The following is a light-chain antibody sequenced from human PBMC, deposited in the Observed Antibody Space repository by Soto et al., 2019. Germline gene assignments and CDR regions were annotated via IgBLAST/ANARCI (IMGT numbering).Light chain of an antibody. Sequence: IQRTQSPSSLSASVDDRVIITCRASQSISNHLNWYQQKPGKAPKLLIFAASSLQSGVPSRFSGSRSGPDFTLTISSLQPEDFATYYCQQSYSSPPTFGQGTKV. CDR1: QSISNH. CDR2: AAS. CDR3: QQSYSSPPT. V-gene: IGKV1-39*01. J-gene: IGKJ1*01.